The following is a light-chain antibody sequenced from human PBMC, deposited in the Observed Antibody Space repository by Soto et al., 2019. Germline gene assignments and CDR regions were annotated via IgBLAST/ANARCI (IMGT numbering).Light chain of an antibody. J-gene: IGLJ1*01. V-gene: IGLV2-14*01. Sequence: QSVLTQPASVSGSPGQSITISRTGTSSDVGGYNYVSWYQQHPGKAPKLMIYEVSNRPSGVSNRFSGSKSGNTASLTISGLQAEDESDYYYSSYSNSSPHSVFGTGTKLTVL. CDR1: SSDVGGYNY. CDR2: EVS. CDR3: SSYSNSSPHSV.